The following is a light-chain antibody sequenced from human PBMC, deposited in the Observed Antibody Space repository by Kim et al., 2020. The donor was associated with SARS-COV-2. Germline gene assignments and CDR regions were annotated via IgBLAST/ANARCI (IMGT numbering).Light chain of an antibody. Sequence: LSPGERATLSCRASQSVSSYLAWYQQKPGQAPRLLIYDAYNRATGIPARFSGSGSGTDFTLTISSLEPEDFAVYYCKQRSNWPLTFGGGTKVDIK. V-gene: IGKV3-11*01. J-gene: IGKJ4*01. CDR2: DAY. CDR1: QSVSSY. CDR3: KQRSNWPLT.